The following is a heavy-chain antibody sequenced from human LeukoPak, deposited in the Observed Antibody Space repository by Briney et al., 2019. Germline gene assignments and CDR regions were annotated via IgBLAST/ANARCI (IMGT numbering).Heavy chain of an antibody. J-gene: IGHJ4*02. CDR1: GFTFSGYA. V-gene: IGHV3-23*01. D-gene: IGHD3-10*01. Sequence: PGGSLRLSCAASGFTFSGYAMSWVRQAPGKGLEWVSAISGSGGSTNYADSVKGRFTISRDNSKNTLYLQMNSLRAEDTPVYYCAKALSPMGVISGYWGQGTLVTVSS. CDR3: AKALSPMGVISGY. CDR2: ISGSGGST.